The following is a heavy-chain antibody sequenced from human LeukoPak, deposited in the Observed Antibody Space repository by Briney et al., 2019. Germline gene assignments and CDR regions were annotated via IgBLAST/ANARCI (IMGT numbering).Heavy chain of an antibody. J-gene: IGHJ4*02. D-gene: IGHD6-13*01. V-gene: IGHV4-39*01. CDR3: ARHSAAGSGLTYYFDY. CDR1: GGSISSSSYY. Sequence: PSETLSLTCTVSGGSISSSSYYWGWIRQPPGKGLEWIGSIYYSGSTYHNPSLKSRVTISVDTSKNQFSLKLSSVTAADTAVYYCARHSAAGSGLTYYFDYWGQGTLVTVSS. CDR2: IYYSGST.